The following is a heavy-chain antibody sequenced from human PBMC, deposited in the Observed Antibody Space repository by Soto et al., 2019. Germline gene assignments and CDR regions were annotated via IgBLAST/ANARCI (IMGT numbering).Heavy chain of an antibody. Sequence: ASVKVSCKASGYTFTGYYMHWLRQSPGQGLEWMGWINPNSGGTNYAQKFQGRVTMTRDTSISTAYMELSRLRSDDTAVYYCARDPGVSGYDPGTVDYWGQGTLVTVSS. J-gene: IGHJ4*02. V-gene: IGHV1-2*02. CDR2: INPNSGGT. CDR1: GYTFTGYY. D-gene: IGHD5-12*01. CDR3: ARDPGVSGYDPGTVDY.